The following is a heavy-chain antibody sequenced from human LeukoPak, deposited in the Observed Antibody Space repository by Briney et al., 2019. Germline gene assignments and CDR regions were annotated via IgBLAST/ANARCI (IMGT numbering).Heavy chain of an antibody. CDR3: ARYYKYAFDN. Sequence: GGALRLSCAASGFRFRDYSMTTVRQTPGKGLEWISYIGISSGNTNNADSVKGRFTISGDKAKNSLYLQMNSLRVEDTAVYYCARYYKYAFDNWGQGTLVTVSS. CDR2: IGISSGNT. J-gene: IGHJ4*02. D-gene: IGHD5-24*01. CDR1: GFRFRDYS. V-gene: IGHV3-48*01.